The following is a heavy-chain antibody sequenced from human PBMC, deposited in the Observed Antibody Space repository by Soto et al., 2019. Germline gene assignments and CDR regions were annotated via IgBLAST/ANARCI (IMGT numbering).Heavy chain of an antibody. CDR3: ARVGVVRYSSGSRNRKSYFDY. Sequence: SETLSLTCAVYGESFSGYYLSWIRQPPGKGLEWIGEINHSGSTNYNPSLKSRVTISVDTSKNQFSLKLSSVTAADTAVYYCARVGVVRYSSGSRNRKSYFDYWGQGTLVTVSS. CDR2: INHSGST. J-gene: IGHJ4*02. D-gene: IGHD6-19*01. V-gene: IGHV4-34*01. CDR1: GESFSGYY.